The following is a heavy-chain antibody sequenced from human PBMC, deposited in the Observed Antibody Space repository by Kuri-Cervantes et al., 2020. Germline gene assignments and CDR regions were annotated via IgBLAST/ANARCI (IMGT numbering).Heavy chain of an antibody. CDR1: GFTFSSYA. J-gene: IGHJ6*03. Sequence: GESLKISCAASGFTFSSYAMSWVRQAPGKGLEWVSGISGSGGSTYYADSVKGRFTISRDNSKNTLYLQMNSLRAEDTAVYYCAKSYYYYYMDVWGKGTTVTVSS. V-gene: IGHV3-23*01. CDR3: AKSYYYYYMDV. CDR2: ISGSGGST.